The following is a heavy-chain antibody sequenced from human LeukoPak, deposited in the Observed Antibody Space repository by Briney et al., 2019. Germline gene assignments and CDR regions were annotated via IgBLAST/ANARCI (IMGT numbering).Heavy chain of an antibody. J-gene: IGHJ4*02. D-gene: IGHD2/OR15-2a*01. Sequence: PSETLSLTCTVSGGSISSSSYYWGWIRQPPGKGLEWIGSIYYSGSTYYNPSLKSRVTISVDTSKNQFSLKLSSVTAADTAVYYCARQSNSEDDYFDYWGQGTLVTVSS. V-gene: IGHV4-39*01. CDR2: IYYSGST. CDR3: ARQSNSEDDYFDY. CDR1: GGSISSSSYY.